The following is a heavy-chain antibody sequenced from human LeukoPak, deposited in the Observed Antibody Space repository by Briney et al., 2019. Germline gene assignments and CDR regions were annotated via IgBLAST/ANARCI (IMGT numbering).Heavy chain of an antibody. V-gene: IGHV3-23*01. CDR3: ARRRAYDTSGPYPFDY. CDR1: GFTFSSYA. CDR2: ISGSAVTT. J-gene: IGHJ4*02. D-gene: IGHD3-22*01. Sequence: GGSLRLSCAASGFTFSSYAMSWVRQAPGKGLEWVSTISGSAVTTYYADSVEGRFTISRDDSQNTLYLQMNSLRAEDTAVCYCARRRAYDTSGPYPFDYWGQGTLVTVSS.